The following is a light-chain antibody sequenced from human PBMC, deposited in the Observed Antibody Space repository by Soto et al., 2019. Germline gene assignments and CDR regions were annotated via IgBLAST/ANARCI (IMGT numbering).Light chain of an antibody. V-gene: IGKV1D-8*01. CDR3: QQSYSPPPIT. CDR1: QGISSY. J-gene: IGKJ5*01. CDR2: AAS. Sequence: VIWMTQSPSLLSASTGDRVTISCRASQGISSYLAWYQQKPGKAPKLLIYAASTLQSGVPSRFSGSGSGTEFTLTIGSLQPEDFATYYCQQSYSPPPITFGQGTRLEIK.